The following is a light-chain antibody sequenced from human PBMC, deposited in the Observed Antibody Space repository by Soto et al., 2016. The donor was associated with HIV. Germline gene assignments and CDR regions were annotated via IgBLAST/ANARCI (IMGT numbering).Light chain of an antibody. V-gene: IGKV1-5*03. CDR2: EAS. J-gene: IGKJ1*01. CDR1: QTIKRW. CDR3: QQYETYSET. Sequence: DIQMTQSPSTLSASVGDRVTITCRASQTIKRWLAWYQQKPVKAPKLLIYEASNLESGVPSRFSGSGSATEFTLTISSLQPDDFATYYCQQYETYSETFGQGTKVEIK.